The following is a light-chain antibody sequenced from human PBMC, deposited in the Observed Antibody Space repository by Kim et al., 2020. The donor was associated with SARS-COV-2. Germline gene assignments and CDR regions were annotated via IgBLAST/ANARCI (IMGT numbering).Light chain of an antibody. V-gene: IGKV1-16*01. Sequence: SASVGDRVTFTCRAGQGINNHFAWFQQKSGKAPKSLIYAASTLQGGVSSRFSGSGFGTDFTLTISSLQPEDFATYYCQQYSRFPLTFGGGTKWISN. J-gene: IGKJ4*01. CDR3: QQYSRFPLT. CDR2: AAS. CDR1: QGINNH.